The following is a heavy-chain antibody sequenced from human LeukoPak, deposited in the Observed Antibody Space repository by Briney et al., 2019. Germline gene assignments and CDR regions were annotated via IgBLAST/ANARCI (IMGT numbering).Heavy chain of an antibody. CDR1: GFTFSSYW. V-gene: IGHV3-7*04. CDR3: ARVSGSYKWAAFDT. Sequence: GSLRLSCAVSGFTFSSYWMSWVRQAPGKGLEWVANINQDGSEKYSVDSLKGRFTISRDNAKNSLYLQMNSLRAEDTAVYFCARVSGSYKWAAFDTWGQGTMVTVSS. CDR2: INQDGSEK. J-gene: IGHJ3*02. D-gene: IGHD1-26*01.